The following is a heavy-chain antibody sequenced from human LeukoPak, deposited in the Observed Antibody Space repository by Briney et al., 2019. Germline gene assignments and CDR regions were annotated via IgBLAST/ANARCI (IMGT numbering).Heavy chain of an antibody. D-gene: IGHD1-26*01. J-gene: IGHJ4*02. CDR3: AKGERWELQLFDY. CDR1: GFTFSSYG. CDR2: IRYDGSNK. V-gene: IGHV3-30*02. Sequence: GGSLRLSCAASGFTFSSYGMHWVRQAPGKGLEWVAFIRYDGSNKYYADSVKGRFTISRDNSKNTLYLQMNSLRAEDTAVYYCAKGERWELQLFDYWGQGTLVTVSS.